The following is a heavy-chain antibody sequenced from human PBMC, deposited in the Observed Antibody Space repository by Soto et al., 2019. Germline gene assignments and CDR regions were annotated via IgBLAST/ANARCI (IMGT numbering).Heavy chain of an antibody. CDR1: GGSIRSGCYY. J-gene: IGHJ4*02. D-gene: IGHD3-16*01. V-gene: IGHV4-31*03. CDR3: ALRLGDPGRLYFDY. CDR2: IYYSGST. Sequence: SETLSLTCTVSGGSIRSGCYYCSWIRQHPGKGLEWIGYIYYSGSTYYNPSLKSRVSISIDTSKNQFSLKLSSVTAADTAVYYCALRLGDPGRLYFDYWGQGTLVTVSS.